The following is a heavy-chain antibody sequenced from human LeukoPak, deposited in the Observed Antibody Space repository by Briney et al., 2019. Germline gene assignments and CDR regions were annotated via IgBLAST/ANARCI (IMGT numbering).Heavy chain of an antibody. J-gene: IGHJ3*02. CDR1: GGSISSSGFY. CDR2: IYDSGST. CDR3: ARPNWNDARLRAFHI. V-gene: IGHV4-39*07. Sequence: PSETLSLTCTVSGGSISSSGFYWGWIRQPPGKGLEWIGSIYDSGSTYYNPSLKSRVTISVDTSKNQFSLKVNTVTAADTAVYFCARPNWNDARLRAFHIWGQGTMVTVSS. D-gene: IGHD1-1*01.